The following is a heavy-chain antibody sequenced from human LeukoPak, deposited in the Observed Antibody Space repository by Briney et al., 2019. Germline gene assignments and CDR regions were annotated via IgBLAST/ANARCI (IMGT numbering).Heavy chain of an antibody. J-gene: IGHJ4*02. CDR2: ISSSSSYT. CDR1: GFTFSDYY. CDR3: ARGGEITGTTNFDY. V-gene: IGHV3-11*06. D-gene: IGHD1-20*01. Sequence: GGSLRLSCAASGFTFSDYYMSWIRQAPGKGLEWVSYISSSSSYTNYADSVKGRFTISRDNAKNSLYLQMNSLRAEDTAVYYCARGGEITGTTNFDYWGQGTLVTVSS.